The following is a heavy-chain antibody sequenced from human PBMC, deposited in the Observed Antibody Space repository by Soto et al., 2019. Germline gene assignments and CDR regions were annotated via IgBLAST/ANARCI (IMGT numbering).Heavy chain of an antibody. J-gene: IGHJ4*02. CDR1: GFTFSNYA. D-gene: IGHD3-9*01. Sequence: EVQLLDSGGGLVQPGGSLRLSCAASGFTFSNYAMSWVRQAPGKGLEWVSTISGSGGTTYYADSVKGRFTISRDNSQNTLYLQMNSLRAEDTAVYYCAKATREDILTGYRLGIDYWGQGTLVTVSS. V-gene: IGHV3-23*01. CDR3: AKATREDILTGYRLGIDY. CDR2: ISGSGGTT.